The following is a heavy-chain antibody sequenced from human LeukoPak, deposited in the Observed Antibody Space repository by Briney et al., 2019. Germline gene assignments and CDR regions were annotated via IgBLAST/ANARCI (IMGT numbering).Heavy chain of an antibody. CDR3: AAVSYYDSSGYSYHDAFDI. D-gene: IGHD3-22*01. Sequence: SVKVSCKASGFTFTSSAMQWVRQARGQRLEWIGWIVVGSGNTNYAQKFQERVTIIRDMSTSTAYMELSSLRSEDTAVYYCAAVSYYDSSGYSYHDAFDIWGQGTMVTVSS. CDR2: IVVGSGNT. CDR1: GFTFTSSA. J-gene: IGHJ3*02. V-gene: IGHV1-58*02.